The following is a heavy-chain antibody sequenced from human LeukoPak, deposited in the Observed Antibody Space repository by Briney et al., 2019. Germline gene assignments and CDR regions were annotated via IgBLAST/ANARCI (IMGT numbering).Heavy chain of an antibody. V-gene: IGHV3-48*01. CDR2: ISSSSSTI. CDR3: ARGSNPYYYDSSGYYPPIKDY. CDR1: GFTFSSYS. J-gene: IGHJ4*02. D-gene: IGHD3-22*01. Sequence: GGSLRLSCAASGFTFSSYSMNWVRQAPGKGQEWVSYISSSSSTIYYADSVKGRFTISRDNAKNSLYLQMNSLRAEDTAVYYCARGSNPYYYDSSGYYPPIKDYWGQGTLVTVSS.